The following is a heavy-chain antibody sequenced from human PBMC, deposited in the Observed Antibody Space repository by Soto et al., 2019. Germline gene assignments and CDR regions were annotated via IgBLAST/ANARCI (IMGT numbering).Heavy chain of an antibody. D-gene: IGHD3-22*01. CDR1: GGTFSSYA. CDR3: ARGQYYYDSSPDYYYYGTDV. J-gene: IGHJ6*02. Sequence: GASVKVSCKASGGTFSSYAISWVRQAPGQGLEWMGGIIPIFGTANYAQKFQGRVTITADESTSTAYMELSSLRSEDTAVYYCARGQYYYDSSPDYYYYGTDVWGQGTTVTVSS. V-gene: IGHV1-69*13. CDR2: IIPIFGTA.